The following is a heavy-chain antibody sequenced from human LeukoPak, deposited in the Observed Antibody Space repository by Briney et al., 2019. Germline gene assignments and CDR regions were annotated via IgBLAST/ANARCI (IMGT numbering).Heavy chain of an antibody. Sequence: GGSLRLSCAASGFTFSSYGMHWVRQAPGKGLEWVAVISYDGSNKYYADSVKGRFTISRDNSKNTLYLQMNSLRAEKTALYYCAKDRRDGYNSLGYWGQGTLVTVSS. CDR2: ISYDGSNK. CDR1: GFTFSSYG. CDR3: AKDRRDGYNSLGY. J-gene: IGHJ4*02. D-gene: IGHD5-24*01. V-gene: IGHV3-30*18.